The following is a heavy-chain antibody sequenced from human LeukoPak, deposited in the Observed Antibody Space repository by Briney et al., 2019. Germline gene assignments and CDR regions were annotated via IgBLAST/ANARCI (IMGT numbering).Heavy chain of an antibody. D-gene: IGHD3-16*01. J-gene: IGHJ1*01. CDR2: IDYSGNT. V-gene: IGHV4-59*01. CDR1: NGSISSYY. CDR3: ARGDYIRGNIHYNAEYFQH. Sequence: PSETLSLTCTVSNGSISSYYWRWLRQPPRKRPEWVGYIDYSGNTHFNPSLRSHSTMSLNTSMRQFFLRLSSVTAADSAVYFCARGDYIRGNIHYNAEYFQHWGQGIPVTVPS.